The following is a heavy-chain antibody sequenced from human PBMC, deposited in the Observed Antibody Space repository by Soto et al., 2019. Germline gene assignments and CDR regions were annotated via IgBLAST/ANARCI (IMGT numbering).Heavy chain of an antibody. V-gene: IGHV3-30-3*01. D-gene: IGHD2-2*01. CDR1: GFTFSSYA. Sequence: PGGSLRLSCAASGFTFSSYAMHWVRQAPGKGLEWVAVISYDGSNKYYADSVKGRFTISRDNSKNTLYLQMNSLRAEDTAVYYCARGHIVVVPAAIRLYYYYGMDAWGQGTTVTVSS. CDR2: ISYDGSNK. J-gene: IGHJ6*02. CDR3: ARGHIVVVPAAIRLYYYYGMDA.